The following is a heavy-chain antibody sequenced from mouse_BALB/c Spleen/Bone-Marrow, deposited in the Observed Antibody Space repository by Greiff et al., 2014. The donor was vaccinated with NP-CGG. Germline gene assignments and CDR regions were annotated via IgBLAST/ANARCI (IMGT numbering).Heavy chain of an antibody. D-gene: IGHD3-1*01. V-gene: IGHV1-80*01. CDR2: IYPGDGDT. Sequence: QVQLKQSGAELVRPGSSVKISCKASGYAFSTYWMNWVKQRPGQGLEWIGQIYPGDGDTNYNGKFKGKATLTADRSSSTASTQLSSLTSEDSAVYFCARVGFSFDYWGQGTTLTVSS. CDR1: GYAFSTYW. J-gene: IGHJ2*01. CDR3: ARVGFSFDY.